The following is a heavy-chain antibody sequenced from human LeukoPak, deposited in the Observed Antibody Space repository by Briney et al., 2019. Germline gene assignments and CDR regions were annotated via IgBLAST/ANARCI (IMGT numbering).Heavy chain of an antibody. CDR1: GFTFSSYW. Sequence: SGGSLRLSCAASGFTFSSYWMNWVRQTPGKGLEWVASIKHDGSEKYYVDSERGRFTISRDNTKNSLYLQMSSLRAEDTAVYYCATDRGWRTSGYYLYYFEYWGQGTLVTFSS. D-gene: IGHD3-3*01. J-gene: IGHJ4*02. CDR3: ATDRGWRTSGYYLYYFEY. V-gene: IGHV3-7*01. CDR2: IKHDGSEK.